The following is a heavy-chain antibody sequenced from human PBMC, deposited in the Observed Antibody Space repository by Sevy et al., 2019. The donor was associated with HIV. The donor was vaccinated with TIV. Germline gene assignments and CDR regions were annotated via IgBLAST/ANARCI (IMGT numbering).Heavy chain of an antibody. CDR1: GFTFENYG. CDR2: INWNGGTK. V-gene: IGHV3-20*04. CDR3: ARNTGFAYGDNWFDP. D-gene: IGHD5-12*01. J-gene: IGHJ5*02. Sequence: GGSLRLSCAVSGFTFENYGMSWVRQAPGKGLEWVTGINWNGGTKNYEDSVKGRFTISRDNAKNSLNLQMDSLRVEDTAVYYCARNTGFAYGDNWFDPWGEGTLVTVSS.